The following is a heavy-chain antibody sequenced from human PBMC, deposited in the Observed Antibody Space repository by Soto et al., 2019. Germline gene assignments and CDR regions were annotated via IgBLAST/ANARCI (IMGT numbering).Heavy chain of an antibody. D-gene: IGHD6-13*01. Sequence: PSETLSLTCAVSGGSISSGGYSWSWIRQPPGKGLEWIGYIYHSGSTYYNPSLKSRVTISVDRSKNQFSLKLSSVTAADTAVYYCARGARQPSSSWLRSWFDPWGQGTLVTVSS. CDR3: ARGARQPSSSWLRSWFDP. J-gene: IGHJ5*02. V-gene: IGHV4-30-2*01. CDR1: GGSISSGGYS. CDR2: IYHSGST.